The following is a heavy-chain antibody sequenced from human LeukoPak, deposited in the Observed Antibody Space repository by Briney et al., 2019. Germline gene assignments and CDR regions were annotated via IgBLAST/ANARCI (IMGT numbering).Heavy chain of an antibody. Sequence: PSETLSLTCTVSGGSISSGSYYWGWIRQPPGKGLEWIGTIYYSGSTYYNPSLKSRVTIAVDTSKNQFSLKLSSVTAADTAMYYCARDVGDGDYGWFDPWGQGTLVTVSS. J-gene: IGHJ5*02. CDR1: GGSISSGSYY. CDR3: ARDVGDGDYGWFDP. V-gene: IGHV4-39*07. CDR2: IYYSGST. D-gene: IGHD4-17*01.